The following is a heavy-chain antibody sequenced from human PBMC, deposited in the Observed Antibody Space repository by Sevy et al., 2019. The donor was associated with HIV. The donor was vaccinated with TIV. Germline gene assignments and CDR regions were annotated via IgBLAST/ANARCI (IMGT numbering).Heavy chain of an antibody. D-gene: IGHD2-15*01. Sequence: ASVKVSCKASGYTFTSYGISWVRQAPGQGLEWMGWISAYNGNTNYAQKLQGRVTMTTDTSTSTAYMELRSLRSDDTAVYYCARVDSIVVVVAAKDYWGQGTLVTVSS. J-gene: IGHJ4*02. CDR3: ARVDSIVVVVAAKDY. CDR1: GYTFTSYG. CDR2: ISAYNGNT. V-gene: IGHV1-18*01.